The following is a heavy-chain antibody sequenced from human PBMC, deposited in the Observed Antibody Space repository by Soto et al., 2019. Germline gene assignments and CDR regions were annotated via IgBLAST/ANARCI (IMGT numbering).Heavy chain of an antibody. V-gene: IGHV1-18*01. CDR3: ARAPSSYYSGSGTYYPSYFDY. CDR1: GYTFSSYA. D-gene: IGHD3-10*01. Sequence: ASVKVSCKTSGYTFSSYAISWVRQAPGQGLEWMGWISAYNGNTDYAQKLQGRLTMTTDTSTSTAYMELRSLSSDDTAVYYCARAPSSYYSGSGTYYPSYFDYWGQGTLVTVSS. CDR2: ISAYNGNT. J-gene: IGHJ4*02.